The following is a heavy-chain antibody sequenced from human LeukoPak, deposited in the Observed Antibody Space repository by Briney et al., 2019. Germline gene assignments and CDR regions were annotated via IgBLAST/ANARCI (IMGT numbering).Heavy chain of an antibody. J-gene: IGHJ4*02. D-gene: IGHD2-2*01. CDR2: ISDDGSKK. Sequence: PGRSLRLSCAASGFTFSSYGMHWVRQAPGKGLEWVAVISDDGSKKHYADSVKGRFTISRDNSKNTLYLQMNSLRTEDTAVYFCANGDAYTVDSWGQGTLVTVSS. CDR3: ANGDAYTVDS. V-gene: IGHV3-30*18. CDR1: GFTFSSYG.